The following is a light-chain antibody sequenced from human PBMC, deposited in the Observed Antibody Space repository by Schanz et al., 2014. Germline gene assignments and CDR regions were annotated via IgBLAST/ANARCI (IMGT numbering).Light chain of an antibody. J-gene: IGKJ2*01. CDR3: QQYNNWPPVYT. Sequence: EIVLTQSPATLSVSPGQRGTLSCRASQSISTNLAWYQQKPGQAPRLLIYGASTRATGVPARFSGSGSGTYFTLSISSLQSEDFAVYYCQQYNNWPPVYTFGQGTKLEIK. CDR1: QSISTN. V-gene: IGKV3-15*01. CDR2: GAS.